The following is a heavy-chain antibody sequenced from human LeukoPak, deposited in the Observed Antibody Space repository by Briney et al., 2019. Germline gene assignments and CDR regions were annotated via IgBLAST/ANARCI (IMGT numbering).Heavy chain of an antibody. J-gene: IGHJ4*02. CDR1: GFTFSSYA. V-gene: IGHV3-23*01. Sequence: GGSLRLSCAASGFTFSSYAMSWVRQAPGKGLEWVSAISGSGDSTYYADSVKGRFTISRDNSKNTLYLQMNSLRAEDTAVYYCAKEFPYYYDTSGYYQDSRGQGTLVTVSS. CDR3: AKEFPYYYDTSGYYQDS. CDR2: ISGSGDST. D-gene: IGHD3-22*01.